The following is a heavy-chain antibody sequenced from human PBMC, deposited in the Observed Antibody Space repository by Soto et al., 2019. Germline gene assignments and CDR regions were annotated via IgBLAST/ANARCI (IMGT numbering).Heavy chain of an antibody. D-gene: IGHD3-22*01. J-gene: IGHJ4*02. CDR2: ISGYNANT. CDR3: ARGGYYYDSSGYYSNY. Sequence: QVQLVQSGAEVKKPGASVKVSCKASGYTFTGYGIGWVRQAPGQGLEWLGWISGYNANTNYPQKLQGRITMTTDTSTSTAYKELRSLRSDDTAVYYCARGGYYYDSSGYYSNYWGQGTLVTVSS. V-gene: IGHV1-18*01. CDR1: GYTFTGYG.